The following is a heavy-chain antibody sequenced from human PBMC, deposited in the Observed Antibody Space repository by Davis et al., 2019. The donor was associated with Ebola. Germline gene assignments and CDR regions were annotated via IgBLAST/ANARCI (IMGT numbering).Heavy chain of an antibody. Sequence: PGGSLRLSCAVYGGSFSGYYWSWIRQPPGKGLEWIGEINHSGSTNYNPSLKSRVTISVDTSKNQFSLKLSSVTAADTAVYYCARGGIVVVPAASTIFDYWGQGTLVTVSS. CDR3: ARGGIVVVPAASTIFDY. J-gene: IGHJ4*02. CDR1: GGSFSGYY. D-gene: IGHD2-2*01. CDR2: INHSGST. V-gene: IGHV4-34*01.